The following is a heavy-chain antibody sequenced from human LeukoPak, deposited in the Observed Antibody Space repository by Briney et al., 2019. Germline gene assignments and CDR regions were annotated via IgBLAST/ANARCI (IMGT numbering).Heavy chain of an antibody. J-gene: IGHJ4*02. Sequence: GASVKVSCKASGYTFTSYGISWVRQAPGQGLEWMGIINPSGGSTSYAQKFQGRVTMTRDTSTRTVYMELSSLRSEDTAVYYCARGGQLVGGFDYWGQGTLVTVSS. CDR2: INPSGGST. CDR3: ARGGQLVGGFDY. V-gene: IGHV1-46*01. D-gene: IGHD6-6*01. CDR1: GYTFTSYG.